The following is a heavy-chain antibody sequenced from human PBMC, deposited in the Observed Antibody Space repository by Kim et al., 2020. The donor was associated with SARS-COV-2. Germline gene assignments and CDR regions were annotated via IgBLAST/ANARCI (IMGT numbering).Heavy chain of an antibody. V-gene: IGHV3-21*01. Sequence: GGSLRLSCAASGFTFSSYSMNWVRQAPGKGLEWVSSISSSSSYIYYADSVKGRFTISRDNAKNSLYLQMNSLRAEDTAVYYCARVRGLGSGNYGMDVWGQGTTVTVSS. CDR1: GFTFSSYS. D-gene: IGHD3-10*02. CDR3: ARVRGLGSGNYGMDV. J-gene: IGHJ6*02. CDR2: ISSSSSYI.